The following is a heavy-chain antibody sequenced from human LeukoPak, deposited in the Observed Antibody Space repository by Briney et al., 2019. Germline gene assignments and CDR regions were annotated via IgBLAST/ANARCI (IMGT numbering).Heavy chain of an antibody. CDR1: GFSFSTYA. CDR3: ARGQPSSY. CDR2: ISSSSSAI. J-gene: IGHJ4*02. Sequence: GGSLRLSCAASGFSFSTYAMHWVRQAPGKGLEWVSYISSSSSAIYYAGSVKGRFTISRDNAKNSLYLQMNSLRAEDTAVYYCARGQPSSYWGQGTLVTVSS. D-gene: IGHD6-13*01. V-gene: IGHV3-48*01.